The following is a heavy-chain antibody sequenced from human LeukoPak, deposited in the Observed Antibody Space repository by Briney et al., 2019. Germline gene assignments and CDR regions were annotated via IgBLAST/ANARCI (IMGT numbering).Heavy chain of an antibody. D-gene: IGHD4-17*01. CDR2: ITSSSSYI. CDR3: ATEKNYGDYNAYGMDV. J-gene: IGHJ6*02. V-gene: IGHV3-21*01. CDR1: GFTFSSSN. Sequence: PGGSLRLSCVVSGFTFSSSNMNWVRQAPGRGLEWVSSITSSSSYIYYADSVKGLFTISRDNAKNSLSLQMNSLRAEDTAVYYCATEKNYGDYNAYGMDVWGQGTTVIVSS.